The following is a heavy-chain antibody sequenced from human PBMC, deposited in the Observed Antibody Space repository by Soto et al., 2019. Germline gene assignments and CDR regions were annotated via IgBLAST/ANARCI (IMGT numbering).Heavy chain of an antibody. CDR1: GYTFTTYG. CDR3: ARVKVPAAVLGAVDV. CDR2: INPLKGDT. D-gene: IGHD2-2*01. V-gene: IGHV1-18*01. Sequence: QAQLVQSGGEMKKAGASVKVSCKASGYTFTTYGITWVRQAPGQGRDWMGWINPLKGDTKSAANFQDRVTMTTDTSTRTAYMELRSLRSDDTAVYYCARVKVPAAVLGAVDVWGQGTLVTVSS. J-gene: IGHJ3*01.